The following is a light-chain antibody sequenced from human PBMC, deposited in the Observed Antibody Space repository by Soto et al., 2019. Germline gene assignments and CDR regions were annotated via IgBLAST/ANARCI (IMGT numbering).Light chain of an antibody. Sequence: DIQMTQSPSSLSASVGDTVTITCQASQDISNYLNWYQQKPGKAPQLLIYDASTLETGVPSRFNGSGSGTDFTLSISSLQPEDFATYYCQQYDNFPLTFGGGTKVDIK. CDR3: QQYDNFPLT. J-gene: IGKJ4*01. V-gene: IGKV1-33*01. CDR2: DAS. CDR1: QDISNY.